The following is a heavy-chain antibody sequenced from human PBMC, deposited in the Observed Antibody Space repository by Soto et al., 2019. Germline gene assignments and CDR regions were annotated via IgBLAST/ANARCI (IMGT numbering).Heavy chain of an antibody. Sequence: QVHLVESGGGVVQPGRSLTISCVGSSFAFSIYGMHWVRQAPAKGLEWVALISYDGTDKYYADSVKGRFSISRDNSKQTLSLQMDSLRPEDTAVYYCAKDFGAWSDSWGQGTLVNVSS. CDR3: AKDFGAWSDS. CDR2: ISYDGTDK. V-gene: IGHV3-30*18. J-gene: IGHJ5*02. D-gene: IGHD6-19*01. CDR1: SFAFSIYG.